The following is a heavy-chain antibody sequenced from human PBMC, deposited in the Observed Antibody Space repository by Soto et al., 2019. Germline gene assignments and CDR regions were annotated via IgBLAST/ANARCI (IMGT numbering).Heavy chain of an antibody. Sequence: AAVKVSCKASGGTFSSYAISWVRQAPGRGLEWMGGIIPIFGTANYAQKFQGRVTITADESTSTAYMELSSLRSEDTAVYYCARALEGYCSGGSCYMVSYYYGMDVWGQGTTVTVSS. CDR3: ARALEGYCSGGSCYMVSYYYGMDV. CDR1: GGTFSSYA. V-gene: IGHV1-69*13. J-gene: IGHJ6*02. D-gene: IGHD2-15*01. CDR2: IIPIFGTA.